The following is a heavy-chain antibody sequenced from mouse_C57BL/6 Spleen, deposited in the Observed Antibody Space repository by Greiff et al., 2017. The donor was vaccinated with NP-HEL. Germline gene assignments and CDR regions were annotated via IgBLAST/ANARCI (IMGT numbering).Heavy chain of an antibody. V-gene: IGHV1-54*02. Sequence: VQLQESGAELVRPGTSVKVSCKASGYAFTNYLIEWVKQRPGQGLEWIGVINPGSGGTNYNEKFKGKATLTADTSSNTAYLQLSSLTSEDTAVYYCARGLTGPFDYWGQGTTLTVSS. J-gene: IGHJ2*01. CDR2: INPGSGGT. CDR3: ARGLTGPFDY. CDR1: GYAFTNYL. D-gene: IGHD4-1*01.